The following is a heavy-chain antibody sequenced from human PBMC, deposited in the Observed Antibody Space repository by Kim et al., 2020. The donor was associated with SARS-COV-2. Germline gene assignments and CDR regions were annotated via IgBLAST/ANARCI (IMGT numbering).Heavy chain of an antibody. J-gene: IGHJ6*03. CDR3: ARIYSSYFYLDV. Sequence: FNPPIKSRCTMSVDTSKMQFSLRLSSVTAADTAVYFCARIYSSYFYLDVWGKGTSVTVSS. D-gene: IGHD2-15*01. V-gene: IGHV4-39*01.